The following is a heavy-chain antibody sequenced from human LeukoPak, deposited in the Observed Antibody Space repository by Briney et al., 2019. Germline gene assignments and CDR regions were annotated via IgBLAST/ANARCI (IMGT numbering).Heavy chain of an antibody. J-gene: IGHJ4*02. D-gene: IGHD3-22*01. CDR2: ISGSGGST. Sequence: GGSLRLSCAAYGFTFSSYAMSWVRQAPGKGLEWVSAISGSGGSTYYADSVKGRFTISRDNSKNTLYLQMNSLRAEDTAVYYCAKVNTVDSGPYFDYWGQGTLVTVSS. V-gene: IGHV3-23*01. CDR3: AKVNTVDSGPYFDY. CDR1: GFTFSSYA.